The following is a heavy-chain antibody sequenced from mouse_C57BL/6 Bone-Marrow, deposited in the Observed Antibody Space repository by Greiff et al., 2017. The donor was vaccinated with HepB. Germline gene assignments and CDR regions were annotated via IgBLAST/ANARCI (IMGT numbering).Heavy chain of an antibody. D-gene: IGHD2-4*01. V-gene: IGHV1-81*01. CDR1: GYTFTSYG. J-gene: IGHJ2*01. Sequence: QVQLQQSGAELARPGASVKLSCKASGYTFTSYGISWVKQRTGQGLEWIGEIYPRSGNTYYNEKFKGKATLTADKSSSTAYMELRSLTSEDSAVYFCARNGVYYDYDENYFDYWGQGTTLTVSS. CDR3: ARNGVYYDYDENYFDY. CDR2: IYPRSGNT.